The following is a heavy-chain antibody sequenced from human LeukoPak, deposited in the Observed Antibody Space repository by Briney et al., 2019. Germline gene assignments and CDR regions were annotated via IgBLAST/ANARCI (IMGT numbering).Heavy chain of an antibody. CDR1: GGSISSSSYY. CDR2: IYYSGST. CDR3: ARARYNWFDP. J-gene: IGHJ5*02. Sequence: SETLSLTCTVSGGSISSSSYYWGWIRQPPGKGLEWIGSIYYSGSTYYNPSLKSRVTISVDTSKNQFSLRLSSVTAEDTAVYYCARARYNWFDPWGHGTLVTVSS. V-gene: IGHV4-39*07.